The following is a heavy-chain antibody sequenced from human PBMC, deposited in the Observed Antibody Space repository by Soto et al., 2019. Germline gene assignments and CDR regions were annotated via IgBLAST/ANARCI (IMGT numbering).Heavy chain of an antibody. V-gene: IGHV3-7*01. CDR3: ATAHYEMAV. CDR1: GFTFSNFW. J-gene: IGHJ6*01. Sequence: EVQLVESGGDLVQPGGSLRLSCAASGFTFSNFWMTWIRQAPGKGLEWVASINEGGSEKYSVDSVKGRFTISRDNAKNSLYTRMNSPRAEDTAVYFCATAHYEMAVGGQGTTVNVSS. CDR2: INEGGSEK.